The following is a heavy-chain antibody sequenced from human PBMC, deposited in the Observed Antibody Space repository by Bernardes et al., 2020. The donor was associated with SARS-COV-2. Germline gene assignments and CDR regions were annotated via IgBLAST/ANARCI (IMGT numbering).Heavy chain of an antibody. J-gene: IGHJ4*02. D-gene: IGHD3-10*01. CDR1: GFTCYAYS. CDR2: ISWNSGSI. V-gene: IGHV3-9*01. CDR3: EKLGSTVPDY. Sequence: RISFAASGFTCYAYSIHCVPPAPGKGLEWVSGISWNSGSIGYADSVKGRFTISRDNAKNSLYLQMNSLRAEDTALYYCEKLGSTVPDYWGQGTLVTVSS.